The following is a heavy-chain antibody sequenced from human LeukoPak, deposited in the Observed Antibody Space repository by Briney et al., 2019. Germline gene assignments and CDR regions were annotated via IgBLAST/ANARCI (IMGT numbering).Heavy chain of an antibody. CDR2: INHSGST. Sequence: SETLSLTCAVYGGSFSGYYWSWIRQPPGKGLEWIGEINHSGSTNYNPSLKSRVTISVDTSKNQFSLKLSSVTAADSAVYYCASSRYYGSGSYWRSWFDPWGQGTLVTVSS. CDR1: GGSFSGYY. J-gene: IGHJ5*02. CDR3: ASSRYYGSGSYWRSWFDP. V-gene: IGHV4-34*01. D-gene: IGHD3-10*01.